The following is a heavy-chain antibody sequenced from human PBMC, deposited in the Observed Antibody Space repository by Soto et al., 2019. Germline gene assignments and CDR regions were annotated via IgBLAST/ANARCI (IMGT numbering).Heavy chain of an antibody. CDR1: GYTFTSYG. Sequence: ASVKVSCKASGYTFTSYGISWVRQAPGQGLEWMGWISAYNGNTNYAQKIQGRVTMTTDTSTSTAYMELRSLRSDDTAVYYCGSHFGVVNEGYYYYGMDVWGQGTTVTVSS. CDR2: ISAYNGNT. V-gene: IGHV1-18*01. J-gene: IGHJ6*02. D-gene: IGHD3-3*01. CDR3: GSHFGVVNEGYYYYGMDV.